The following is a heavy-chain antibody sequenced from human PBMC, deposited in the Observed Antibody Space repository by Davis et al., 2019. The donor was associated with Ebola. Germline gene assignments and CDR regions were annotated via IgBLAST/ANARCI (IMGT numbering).Heavy chain of an antibody. D-gene: IGHD3-22*01. Sequence: AASVKVSCKASGYTFTGYYMHWVRQAPGQGLEWMGWINPNSGGTKYAQKFQGWVTMTRDTSISTAYMELSSLRSEDTAVYYCATSSRITMIVVVTYYYYMDVWGKGTTVTVSS. CDR1: GYTFTGYY. V-gene: IGHV1-2*04. J-gene: IGHJ6*03. CDR2: INPNSGGT. CDR3: ATSSRITMIVVVTYYYYMDV.